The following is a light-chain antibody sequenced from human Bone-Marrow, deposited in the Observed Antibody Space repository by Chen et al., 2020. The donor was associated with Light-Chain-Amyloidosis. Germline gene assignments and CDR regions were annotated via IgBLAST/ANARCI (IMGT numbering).Light chain of an antibody. J-gene: IGKJ3*01. CDR3: EQYYSAAFT. CDR2: WAS. V-gene: IGKV4-1*01. CDR1: QSVLYSSTNKNY. Sequence: DLVMTQSPDSLAVSLGARATINCKSSQSVLYSSTNKNYLAWYQQKPGQPPKLLISWASTREPGVPDRFTGSGYGTDFTLTISSLQAEDVAVYYGEQYYSAAFTFGPGTKVNIK.